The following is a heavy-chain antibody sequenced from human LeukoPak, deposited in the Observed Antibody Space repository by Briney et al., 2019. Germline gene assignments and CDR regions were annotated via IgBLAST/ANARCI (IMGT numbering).Heavy chain of an antibody. CDR2: IYYSGST. CDR1: GGSISSSSYY. D-gene: IGHD1-26*01. CDR3: ARLGARGAFDI. J-gene: IGHJ3*02. V-gene: IGHV4-39*01. Sequence: PSETLSLTCTVSGGSISSSSYYWGWICQPPGKALAWIGSIYYSGSTYYNPSLKSRVTISVDTSKNQFSLKLSSVTAADTAVYYCARLGARGAFDIWGQGTMVTVSS.